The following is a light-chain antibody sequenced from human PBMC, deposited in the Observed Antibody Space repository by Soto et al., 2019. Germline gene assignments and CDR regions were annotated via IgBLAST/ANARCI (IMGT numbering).Light chain of an antibody. CDR3: QQYYSSPLT. CDR2: WAS. J-gene: IGKJ4*01. CDR1: QSVLYSSNNKNY. V-gene: IGKV4-1*01. Sequence: DIVMTQSPDSLAVSLGERATINCKSSQSVLYSSNNKNYLAWYQQKPGHPPKVLIYWASTRESGVPARFSGSGSVTYFNLTISSLQAEDVAVYCCQQYYSSPLTFGGGTKVEIK.